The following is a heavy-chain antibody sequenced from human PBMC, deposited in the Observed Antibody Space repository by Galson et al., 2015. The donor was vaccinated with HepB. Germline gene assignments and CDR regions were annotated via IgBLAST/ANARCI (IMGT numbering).Heavy chain of an antibody. D-gene: IGHD1-26*01. Sequence: SLRLSCAASGFTFSSYAMHWVRQAPGKGLEWVAVISYDGSNKYYADSVKGRFTISRDNSKNTLYLQMNSLRAEDTAVYYCARGGLGAHRGYFDYWGQGTLVTVSS. CDR3: ARGGLGAHRGYFDY. CDR2: ISYDGSNK. CDR1: GFTFSSYA. V-gene: IGHV3-30-3*01. J-gene: IGHJ4*02.